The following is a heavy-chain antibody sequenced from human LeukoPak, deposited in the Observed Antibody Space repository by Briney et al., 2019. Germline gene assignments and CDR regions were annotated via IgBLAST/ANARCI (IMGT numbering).Heavy chain of an antibody. CDR2: ISSSGSTI. J-gene: IGHJ4*02. D-gene: IGHD3-22*01. V-gene: IGHV3-48*03. Sequence: GGSLRLSCAASGFTFSSYEMNWVRQAPGKGLEWVSYISSSGSTIYYADSVKGRFTISRDNSKNTLYLQMTSLRAEDTAVYYCARGHSYYDNSGYSGIDYWGQGTLITVSS. CDR1: GFTFSSYE. CDR3: ARGHSYYDNSGYSGIDY.